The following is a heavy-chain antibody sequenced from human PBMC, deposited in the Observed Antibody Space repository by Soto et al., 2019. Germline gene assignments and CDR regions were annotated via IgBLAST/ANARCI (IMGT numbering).Heavy chain of an antibody. D-gene: IGHD4-17*01. Sequence: EVQLVESGGGLVKPGGSLRLSCAASGFTFSNAWMNWVRQAPGKGLEWVGRIKSKTDGGTTDYAAPVKGRFTISRDDSKNTLYLQMNSLKTEDTAVYYCTTEGDYGDYLRVHWAEAFDIWGQGTMVTVSS. CDR2: IKSKTDGGTT. CDR3: TTEGDYGDYLRVHWAEAFDI. J-gene: IGHJ3*02. V-gene: IGHV3-15*07. CDR1: GFTFSNAW.